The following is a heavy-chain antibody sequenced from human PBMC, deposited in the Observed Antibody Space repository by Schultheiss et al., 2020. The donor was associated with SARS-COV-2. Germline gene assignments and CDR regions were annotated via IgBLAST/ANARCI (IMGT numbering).Heavy chain of an antibody. Sequence: GGSLRLSCAASGFTFSSYSMNWVRQAPGKGLGWVSSISSSSSYIYYANSVKGRFTISRDNAKNSLYLQMNSLRAEDTAVYYCARSIVVITKIFDYWGQGTLVTVS. J-gene: IGHJ4*02. CDR3: ARSIVVITKIFDY. CDR1: GFTFSSYS. CDR2: ISSSSSYI. D-gene: IGHD3-22*01. V-gene: IGHV3-21*01.